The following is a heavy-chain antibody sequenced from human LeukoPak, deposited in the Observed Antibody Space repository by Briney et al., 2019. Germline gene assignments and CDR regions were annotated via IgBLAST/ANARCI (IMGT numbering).Heavy chain of an antibody. D-gene: IGHD3-3*01. CDR1: GYTFTSYA. V-gene: IGHV7-4-1*02. J-gene: IGHJ5*02. CDR3: ARGRFLEWSSWFDP. Sequence: ASVKVSCKASGYTFTSYAMNWVRQAPGQGLEWMGWINTNTGNPTYAQGFTGRFVFSLDTSVSTAYLQISSLKAEDTAVYYCARGRFLEWSSWFDPWGQGTLVTVSS. CDR2: INTNTGNP.